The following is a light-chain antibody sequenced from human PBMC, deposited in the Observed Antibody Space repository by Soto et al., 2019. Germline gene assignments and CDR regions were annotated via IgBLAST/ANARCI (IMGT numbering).Light chain of an antibody. CDR3: QQYESTPPT. CDR2: WAS. V-gene: IGKV4-1*01. CDR1: QSVLYSSNNKNY. J-gene: IGKJ2*01. Sequence: DIVMTQSPDSLAVSLGERATINCKSSQSVLYSSNNKNYLAWYQQRPGQPPKLLIYWASTRESGVPDRFSGSGSGTDFTLTITSLQAEDVAVYCCQQYESTPPTFGQGTKWEIK.